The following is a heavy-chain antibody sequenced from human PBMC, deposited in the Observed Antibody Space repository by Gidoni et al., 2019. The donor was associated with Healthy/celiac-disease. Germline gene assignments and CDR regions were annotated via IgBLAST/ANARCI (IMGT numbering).Heavy chain of an antibody. CDR2: IYYSGST. CDR1: GGSISSYY. J-gene: IGHJ3*02. Sequence: QVQLQESGPGLVKPSETLSLTCTDAGGSISSYYWSWIRQPPGKGLAWIGYIYYSGSTNYNPSLKSRVTISVDTSKNQFSLKLSSVTAADTAVYYCARDPRTYCGGDCWGAFDIWGQGTMVTVSS. D-gene: IGHD2-21*02. CDR3: ARDPRTYCGGDCWGAFDI. V-gene: IGHV4-59*01.